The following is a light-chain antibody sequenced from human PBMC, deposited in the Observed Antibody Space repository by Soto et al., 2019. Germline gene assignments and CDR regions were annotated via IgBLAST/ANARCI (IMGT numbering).Light chain of an antibody. CDR3: QQYGSSLTWT. J-gene: IGKJ1*01. Sequence: EIVLTQSPGTLSLSPGERATLSCRASQSVSSSYLAWYQQKPGQAPRLLIYGAYSRATGIPDRFSGSGSGTDFTLTISRLEPEDFAVYYCQQYGSSLTWTCGQGTKVEIK. CDR2: GAY. V-gene: IGKV3-20*01. CDR1: QSVSSSY.